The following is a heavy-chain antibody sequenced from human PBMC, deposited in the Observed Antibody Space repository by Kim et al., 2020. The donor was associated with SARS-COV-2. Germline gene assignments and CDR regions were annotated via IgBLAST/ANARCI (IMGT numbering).Heavy chain of an antibody. CDR1: GFTFTSSA. V-gene: IGHV1-58*01. Sequence: SVKVSCKASGFTFTSSAVQWVRQARGQRLECIGWIVIGSGNTNYAQKFQERVTITRDMSTSTAYMELSSLRSEDTAVYYCAADSDCSVGSCYSGFDYWGQGTLVTVSS. CDR3: AADSDCSVGSCYSGFDY. D-gene: IGHD2-15*01. J-gene: IGHJ4*02. CDR2: IVIGSGNT.